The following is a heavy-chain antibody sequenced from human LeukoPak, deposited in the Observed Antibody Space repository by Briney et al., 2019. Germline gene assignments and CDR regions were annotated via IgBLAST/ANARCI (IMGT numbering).Heavy chain of an antibody. D-gene: IGHD3-10*01. V-gene: IGHV4-39*07. CDR2: IYYSGST. CDR1: GGSISSSSYY. J-gene: IGHJ4*02. CDR3: ATVSAFFYDSGSYYTFDY. Sequence: SETLSLTCTVSGGSISSSSYYWGWIRQPPGKGLEWIGSIYYSGSTYYNPSLKSRVTISVDTSKNQFSLKLSSVTAADTALYYCATVSAFFYDSGSYYTFDYWGQGTLVTVSS.